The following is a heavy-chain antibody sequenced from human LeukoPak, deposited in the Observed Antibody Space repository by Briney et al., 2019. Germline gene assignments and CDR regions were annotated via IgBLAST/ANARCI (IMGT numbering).Heavy chain of an antibody. CDR2: TYYSGST. Sequence: SETLSLTCTVSGGSISSSSYYWGWIRQPPGKGLERIGRTYYSGSTYYNPSLKSRVTISVDTSKNQFSLKLSSVTAADTAVYYCARGSSSGWYGGWFDPWGQGTLVTVSS. V-gene: IGHV4-39*01. CDR3: ARGSSSGWYGGWFDP. CDR1: GGSISSSSYY. J-gene: IGHJ5*02. D-gene: IGHD6-19*01.